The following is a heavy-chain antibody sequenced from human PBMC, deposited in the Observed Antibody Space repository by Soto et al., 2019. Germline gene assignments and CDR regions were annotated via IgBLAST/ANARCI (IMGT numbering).Heavy chain of an antibody. CDR3: ARYPSGRNYFDY. CDR1: GGSFSGYY. D-gene: IGHD3-10*01. J-gene: IGHJ4*02. CDR2: INHSGST. Sequence: PSETLSLTCAVYGGSFSGYYWSWIRQPPGKGLEWIGEINHSGSTNYNPSLKSRVTISVDTSKNQFSLKLSSVTAADTAVYYCARYPSGRNYFDYWGQGTLVTVSS. V-gene: IGHV4-34*01.